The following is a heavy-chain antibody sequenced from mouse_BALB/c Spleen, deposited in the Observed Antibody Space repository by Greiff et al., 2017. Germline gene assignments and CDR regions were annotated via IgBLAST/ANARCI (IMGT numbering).Heavy chain of an antibody. CDR1: GFSLTSYG. J-gene: IGHJ2*01. Sequence: VKLQESGPGLVAPSQSLSITCTVSGFSLTSYGVHWVRQPPGKGLEWLGVIWAGGSTNYNSALMSRLSISKDNSKSQLFLKMNSLQTDDTAMYYCARGGRYDGPFDYWGQGTTLTVSS. CDR2: IWAGGST. V-gene: IGHV2-9*02. CDR3: ARGGRYDGPFDY. D-gene: IGHD2-14*01.